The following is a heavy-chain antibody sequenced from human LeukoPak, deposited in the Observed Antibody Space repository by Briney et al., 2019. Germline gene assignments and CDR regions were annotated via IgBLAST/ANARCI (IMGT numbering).Heavy chain of an antibody. J-gene: IGHJ4*02. Sequence: PGGSLRLSCAASGFTFSSYEMNWVRQAPGKGLEWVSYISSSGSTIYYADSVKGRFTISRDNAKRSVYLEMNSLTDEDTAVYFCTRGVAMAIWSQGTLVTVSS. CDR1: GFTFSSYE. CDR2: ISSSGSTI. CDR3: TRGVAMAI. V-gene: IGHV3-48*03. D-gene: IGHD2-15*01.